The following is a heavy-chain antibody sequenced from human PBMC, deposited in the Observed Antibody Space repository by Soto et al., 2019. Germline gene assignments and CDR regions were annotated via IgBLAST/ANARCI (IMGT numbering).Heavy chain of an antibody. CDR1: GGSISRSSYS. CDR2: LYYSGNT. CDR3: ATRQGGSYNWFDP. V-gene: IGHV4-39*01. D-gene: IGHD2-15*01. Sequence: SETLSLTCTVSGGSISRSSYSWSWIRQPPGKGLEWIGTLYYSGNTYYNPSLKSRVTISVDTSKNQFSLKLSSVTAADTAVYYCATRQGGSYNWFDPWGQGTLVTVSS. J-gene: IGHJ5*02.